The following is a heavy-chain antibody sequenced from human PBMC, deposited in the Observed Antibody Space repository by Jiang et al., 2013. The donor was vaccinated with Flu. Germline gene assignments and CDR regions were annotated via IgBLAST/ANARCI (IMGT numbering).Heavy chain of an antibody. V-gene: IGHV3-23*04. CDR1: GFTFRSYA. J-gene: IGHJ6*02. Sequence: QLVESGGGLVQPGGSLRLSCAASGFTFRSYAMSWVRQAPGKGLEWVSAISGSGGSTYYADSVKGRFTISRDNSKNTLYLQMNSLSAEDTAVYYCAKCGGSGSYPIYGMDVWGQGTTVTVSS. D-gene: IGHD3-10*01. CDR3: AKCGGSGSYPIYGMDV. CDR2: ISGSGGST.